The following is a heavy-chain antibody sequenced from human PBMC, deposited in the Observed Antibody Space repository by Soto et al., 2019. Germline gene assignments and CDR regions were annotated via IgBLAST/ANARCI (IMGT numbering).Heavy chain of an antibody. CDR3: AKGSEVARQELDY. CDR1: GITFRNFG. D-gene: IGHD2-15*01. CDR2: ISSDGSDK. V-gene: IGHV3-30*18. J-gene: IGHJ4*02. Sequence: QVQLVESGGGVVHPGRSPRLYCAASGITFRNFGMHCVRQAPGKGLEWVAAISSDGSDKYYSDSVKGRFTISRDNSKNTLFLQMNSLSVEDTAVYYCAKGSEVARQELDYWGQGTLVTVSS.